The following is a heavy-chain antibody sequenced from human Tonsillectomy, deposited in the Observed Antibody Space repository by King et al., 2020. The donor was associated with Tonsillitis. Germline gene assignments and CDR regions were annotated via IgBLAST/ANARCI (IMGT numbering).Heavy chain of an antibody. V-gene: IGHV3-7*03. CDR2: KKEDGGEQ. D-gene: IGHD1-26*01. CDR1: GATFRRYW. Sequence: QLVQSGGGLVQPGGSLRLSCAASGATFRRYWMNWVRQAPGRGLEWVANKKEDGGEQNNVDSMKGRLTITRDNAKNSLYLQINSLRAEDTAVYYCARVDVVGSTHYGMDVWGQGTTVTVSS. J-gene: IGHJ6*02. CDR3: ARVDVVGSTHYGMDV.